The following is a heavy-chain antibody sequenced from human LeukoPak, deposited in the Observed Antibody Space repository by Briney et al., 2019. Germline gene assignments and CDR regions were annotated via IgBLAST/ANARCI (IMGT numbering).Heavy chain of an antibody. D-gene: IGHD6-19*01. CDR3: ARDGLDMEDS. Sequence: GGSLRLSCAASGFTLSDYWMSWVRQAPGKGLEWVAHIKQDGSETHYVDSVKGRFSISRDNAKNSLYLQINSLRVEDTAVYYCARDGLDMEDSWGQGTLVTVSS. CDR2: IKQDGSET. CDR1: GFTLSDYW. V-gene: IGHV3-7*01. J-gene: IGHJ4*02.